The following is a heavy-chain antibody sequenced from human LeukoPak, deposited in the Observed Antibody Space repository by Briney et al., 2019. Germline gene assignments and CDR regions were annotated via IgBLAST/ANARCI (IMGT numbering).Heavy chain of an antibody. V-gene: IGHV4-59*01. CDR1: GGSISGYY. J-gene: IGHJ4*02. CDR3: ARGGDYGDLRYFDY. CDR2: VYYSGST. Sequence: PSETLSLTCTVSGGSISGYYWSWIRQPPGKGLEWIGYVYYSGSTNYNPSLKSRVTMSVDTSKNQFSLKLNSVTAADTAVYYCARGGDYGDLRYFDYWGQGTLVTVSS. D-gene: IGHD4-17*01.